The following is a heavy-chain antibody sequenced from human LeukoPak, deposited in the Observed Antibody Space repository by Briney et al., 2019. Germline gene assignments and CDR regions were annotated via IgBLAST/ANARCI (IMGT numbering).Heavy chain of an antibody. Sequence: SETLSLTCTVSGGSITSSPYHWAWIRQPPGRGPEWIGTVSHTGSTQYSPSLTSRFTISLDTSKNQFSLSLNSVTAADTAIFYCARSMVTTDRNFDHWGQGTLVTVSS. J-gene: IGHJ4*01. CDR2: VSHTGST. V-gene: IGHV4-39*07. CDR1: GGSITSSPYH. D-gene: IGHD2-21*02. CDR3: ARSMVTTDRNFDH.